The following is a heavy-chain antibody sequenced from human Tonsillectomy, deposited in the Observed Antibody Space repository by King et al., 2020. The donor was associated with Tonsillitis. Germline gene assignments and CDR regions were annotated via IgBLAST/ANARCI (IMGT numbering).Heavy chain of an antibody. CDR2: INHSGST. CDR1: GVSFSGYY. D-gene: IGHD2-2*01. V-gene: IGHV4-34*01. Sequence: VQLQQWGAGRLRPSETLSVTCAVYGVSFSGYYWSWIRQPPGKGLEWIGEINHSGSTNYNPSLKFRVTISVDPSKNPFPLKLSSVTAADASVYYCARANCSSTSCYGDWFDPWGQGTLVTVSS. J-gene: IGHJ5*02. CDR3: ARANCSSTSCYGDWFDP.